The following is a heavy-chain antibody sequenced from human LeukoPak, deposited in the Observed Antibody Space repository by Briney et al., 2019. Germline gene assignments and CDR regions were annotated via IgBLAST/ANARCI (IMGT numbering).Heavy chain of an antibody. CDR1: GGTFSSYA. Sequence: GASVKVSCKASGGTFSSYAISWVRQAPGQGLEWMGRIIPILGIANYAQKFQGRVTITADKSTSTAYMELSSLRSEDTAVYYCARVGLRDAGRIFDYWGQGTLVTVSS. CDR2: IIPILGIA. CDR3: ARVGLRDAGRIFDY. D-gene: IGHD2-2*01. V-gene: IGHV1-69*04. J-gene: IGHJ4*02.